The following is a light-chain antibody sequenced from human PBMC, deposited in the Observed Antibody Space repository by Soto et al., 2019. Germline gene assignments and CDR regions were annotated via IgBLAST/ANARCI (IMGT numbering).Light chain of an antibody. CDR1: QTLSNR. CDR2: VTS. J-gene: IGKJ1*01. Sequence: EVVLSQFPATLSSFPGERVTLSCGASQTLSNRLAWYQHKPGQAPRLLIYVTSNRATGIPARFSGSGSGTDYTLTISSLEPEDSAVYYCHQRQSWPRTFGQGTKVDI. V-gene: IGKV3-11*01. CDR3: HQRQSWPRT.